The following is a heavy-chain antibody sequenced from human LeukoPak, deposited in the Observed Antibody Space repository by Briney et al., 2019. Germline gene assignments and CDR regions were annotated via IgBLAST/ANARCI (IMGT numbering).Heavy chain of an antibody. CDR1: GYTFTTYA. V-gene: IGHV7-4-1*02. CDR3: TRGHTGGYSRNEY. D-gene: IGHD6-13*01. Sequence: GASVKVTCKAAGYTFTTYAKDRMRQAHGQGHERMGWIDTNTGNPTYAQDFTGRFVFSLDTSVSTAYLQISSLQAEDTAVYYCTRGHTGGYSRNEYWGQGTLVTVSS. J-gene: IGHJ4*02. CDR2: IDTNTGNP.